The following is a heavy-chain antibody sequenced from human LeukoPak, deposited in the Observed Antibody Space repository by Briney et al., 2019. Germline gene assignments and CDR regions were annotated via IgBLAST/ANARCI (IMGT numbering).Heavy chain of an antibody. CDR2: ISSSGSTV. CDR1: GFTFSDYY. V-gene: IGHV3-11*04. CDR3: ARSVYLLYYFDY. D-gene: IGHD2-8*01. Sequence: GGSLRLSCAASGFTFSDYYMSWIRQAPGKGLEWVSYISSSGSTVYYADSVKGRFTISRDNAKNSPYLQMNSLRAEDTAVYYCARSVYLLYYFDYWGQGTLVTVSS. J-gene: IGHJ4*02.